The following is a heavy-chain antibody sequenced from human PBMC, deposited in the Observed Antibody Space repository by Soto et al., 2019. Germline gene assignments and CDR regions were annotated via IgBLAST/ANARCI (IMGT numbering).Heavy chain of an antibody. CDR1: GFTFGDLG. J-gene: IGHJ4*02. Sequence: GGSLRLSCAASGFTFGDLGMSWVRHVPGKGLEWVCGIDWNGGTTGCVDSVKGRFTMSRDSAKNSLYLEMNSLRAEDTAVYYCAREMGAPPARGLDYWGKEILVTVSS. D-gene: IGHD2-8*01. CDR2: IDWNGGTT. CDR3: AREMGAPPARGLDY. V-gene: IGHV3-20*04.